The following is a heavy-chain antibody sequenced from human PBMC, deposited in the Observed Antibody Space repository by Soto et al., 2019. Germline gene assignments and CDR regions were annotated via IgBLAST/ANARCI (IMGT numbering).Heavy chain of an antibody. V-gene: IGHV1-69*12. J-gene: IGHJ4*02. D-gene: IGHD5-12*01. CDR2: IIPIFGTG. CDR3: ARVQWLQFALRGYFDY. CDR1: GGTFSSSA. Sequence: QVQLVQSGAEVKKPGSSVKVSCKASGGTFSSSAISWVRQAPGQGLEWMGGIIPIFGTGNYAQKFQGRVTITADESTSTAYMELSSLRSEDTALYYCARVQWLQFALRGYFDYWGQGTLVTVSS.